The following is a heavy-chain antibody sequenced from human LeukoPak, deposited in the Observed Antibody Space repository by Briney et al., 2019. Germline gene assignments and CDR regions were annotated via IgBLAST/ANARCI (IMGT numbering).Heavy chain of an antibody. CDR3: ARDPIPGSFDY. J-gene: IGHJ4*02. CDR1: GGSVSSGSYY. D-gene: IGHD1-14*01. CDR2: IYYGGST. V-gene: IGHV4-61*01. Sequence: PSETLSLTCTVSGGSVSSGSYYWSWIRQPPGKGLEWIGYIYYGGSTNYNPSLKSRVTISVDTSKNQFSLKLSSVTAADTAVYYCARDPIPGSFDYWGQGTLVTVSS.